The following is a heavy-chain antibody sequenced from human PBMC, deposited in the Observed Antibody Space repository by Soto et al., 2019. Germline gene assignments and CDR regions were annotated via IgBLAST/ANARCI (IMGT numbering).Heavy chain of an antibody. CDR3: ARPNGAMSTVTCEY. CDR2: ISYDGSDE. D-gene: IGHD4-17*01. J-gene: IGHJ4*02. CDR1: GFTFSSYD. Sequence: QVQLVESGGGVVQPGRSLRLSCAASGFTFSSYDLHWVRQAPGKGLEWVAVISYDGSDEQYADSVKGRFSISRDNSKNMLYLQMNSLREEDTAVYHCARPNGAMSTVTCEYWGQGTQVTVSS. V-gene: IGHV3-30-3*01.